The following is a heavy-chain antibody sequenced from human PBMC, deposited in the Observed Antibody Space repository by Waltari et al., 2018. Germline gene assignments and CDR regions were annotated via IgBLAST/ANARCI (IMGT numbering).Heavy chain of an antibody. CDR2: ISRSSGSI. CDR3: AKLTSDAYDV. J-gene: IGHJ3*01. Sequence: EVQLVESGGGLVQPGRSLRLSCADSGFTFNHYAMHWVRQAPGTGREWVSGISRSSGSIGYAGSVKGRFTISRDNAKNSLYLQMSSLTAEDTALYYCAKLTSDAYDVWGQGTMVTVSS. D-gene: IGHD7-27*01. V-gene: IGHV3-9*01. CDR1: GFTFNHYA.